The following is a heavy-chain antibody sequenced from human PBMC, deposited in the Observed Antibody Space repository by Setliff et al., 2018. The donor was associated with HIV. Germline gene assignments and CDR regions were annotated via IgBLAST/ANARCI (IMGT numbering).Heavy chain of an antibody. CDR2: IYYTGIP. D-gene: IGHD2-15*01. CDR1: GPSINIHY. Sequence: TLSLTCTVSGPSINIHYWSWIRQTPGKGLQWIGLIYYTGIPTYNPSLEGRITMSVDRSKNQFSLRLTSVTAADTAMYYCARVSRLHPFDPWGQGTLVTVSS. CDR3: ARVSRLHPFDP. V-gene: IGHV4-59*11. J-gene: IGHJ5*02.